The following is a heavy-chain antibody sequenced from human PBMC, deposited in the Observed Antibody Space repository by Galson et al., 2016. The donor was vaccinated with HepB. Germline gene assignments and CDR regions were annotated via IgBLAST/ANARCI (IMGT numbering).Heavy chain of an antibody. Sequence: GANTYYANAVKGRFTISRDNSNNTLYLQVNSLRAEDTALYFCARYSNSWAPFDYWGQGSLVTVSS. CDR2: GANT. CDR3: ARYSNSWAPFDY. D-gene: IGHD6-13*01. J-gene: IGHJ4*02. V-gene: IGHV3-23*01.